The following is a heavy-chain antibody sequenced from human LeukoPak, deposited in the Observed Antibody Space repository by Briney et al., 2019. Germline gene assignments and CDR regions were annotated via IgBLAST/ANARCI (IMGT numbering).Heavy chain of an antibody. D-gene: IGHD6-19*01. J-gene: IGHJ4*02. V-gene: IGHV4-34*01. CDR2: IDHSGST. CDR3: ARYAKWLVRNYFDY. Sequence: SETLSLTCAVYGGSFSGYYWSWIRQPPGKGLEWIGEIDHSGSTNYNPSLKSRVTISVDTSKNQFSLKLSSVTAADTAVYYCARYAKWLVRNYFDYWGQGTLVTVSS. CDR1: GGSFSGYY.